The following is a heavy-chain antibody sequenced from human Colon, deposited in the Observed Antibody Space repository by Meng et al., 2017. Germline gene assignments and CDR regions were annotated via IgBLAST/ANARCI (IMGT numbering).Heavy chain of an antibody. CDR1: GDSISSGNHY. V-gene: IGHV4-30-4*01. D-gene: IGHD3-22*01. Sequence: QVRRQESGPGLVKPSQTLSLTCTVSGDSISSGNHYWSWSRQPPGKGLEWIGYFYFSGNTYYNPSLKSRVTISVDTSKNQFSLNLRSVTAADTAVYYCARYYYDSSGVTYFDPWGQGTLVTVSS. CDR3: ARYYYDSSGVTYFDP. J-gene: IGHJ5*02. CDR2: FYFSGNT.